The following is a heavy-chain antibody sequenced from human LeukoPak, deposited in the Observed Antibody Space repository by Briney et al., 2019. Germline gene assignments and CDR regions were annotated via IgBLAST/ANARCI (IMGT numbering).Heavy chain of an antibody. V-gene: IGHV3-21*01. CDR2: ISSSSSYI. CDR1: GFTFSSYS. CDR3: ARDLHMGYCSGGSCYPGAFDI. Sequence: PGGSLRLSCAASGFTFSSYSMNWVRQAPGKGLEWVSSISSSSSYIYYADSVKGRFTISRDNAKNSLYLQMNSLRAEDTAVYYCARDLHMGYCSGGSCYPGAFDIWGQGTMVTVSS. J-gene: IGHJ3*02. D-gene: IGHD2-15*01.